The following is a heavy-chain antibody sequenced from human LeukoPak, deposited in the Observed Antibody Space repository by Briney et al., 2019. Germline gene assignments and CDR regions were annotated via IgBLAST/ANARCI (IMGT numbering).Heavy chain of an antibody. CDR2: MNPNSGNT. V-gene: IGHV1-8*01. J-gene: IGHJ4*02. D-gene: IGHD2-2*02. CDR3: ARGLRCSSTSCYTTPIDY. Sequence: ASVKVSCKASGYTFTSYDINWVRQAPGQGLEWMGWMNPNSGNTGYAQKFQGRVTMTRDTSISTAYMELSSLRSEDTAVYYCARGLRCSSTSCYTTPIDYWGQGTLVTVSS. CDR1: GYTFTSYD.